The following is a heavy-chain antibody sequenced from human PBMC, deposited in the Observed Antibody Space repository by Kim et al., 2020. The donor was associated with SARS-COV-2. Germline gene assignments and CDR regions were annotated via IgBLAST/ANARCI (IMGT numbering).Heavy chain of an antibody. CDR1: GGSISSSNW. V-gene: IGHV4-4*02. CDR2: IYHSGST. Sequence: SETLSLTCAVSGGSISSSNWWSCVRQPPGKGLEWIGEIYHSGSTNYNPSLKSRVTISVDKSKNQFSLKLSSVTAADTAVYYCASFLPGALFDYWGQGTLVTVSS. D-gene: IGHD1-26*01. J-gene: IGHJ4*02. CDR3: ASFLPGALFDY.